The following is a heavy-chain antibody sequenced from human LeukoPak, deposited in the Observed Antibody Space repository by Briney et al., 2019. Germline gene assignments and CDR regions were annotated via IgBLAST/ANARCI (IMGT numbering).Heavy chain of an antibody. Sequence: PGGSLRLSCAASGFTFSDYYMSWIRQAPGKGLEWVSYISSSGSTIYYADSVKGRFTISRDNSKNTLYLQMNSLRAEDTAVYYCARDRSPYYYDSSGFLLDIWGQGTMVTVSS. CDR2: ISSSGSTI. J-gene: IGHJ3*02. D-gene: IGHD3-22*01. CDR3: ARDRSPYYYDSSGFLLDI. V-gene: IGHV3-11*04. CDR1: GFTFSDYY.